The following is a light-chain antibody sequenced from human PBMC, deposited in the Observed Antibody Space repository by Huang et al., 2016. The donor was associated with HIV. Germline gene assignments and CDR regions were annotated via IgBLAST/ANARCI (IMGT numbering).Light chain of an antibody. J-gene: IGKJ4*01. CDR1: QDINNY. Sequence: DIQMTQSPSSLSASVGDIVTITCQASQDINNYLNWYRQKPGKAPELLIYDSSNLEAGVPSRFSGSGSGTDFTCTISSLQPEDIATYYCQQYDDLPLTFGGGTRVQIK. CDR2: DSS. V-gene: IGKV1-33*01. CDR3: QQYDDLPLT.